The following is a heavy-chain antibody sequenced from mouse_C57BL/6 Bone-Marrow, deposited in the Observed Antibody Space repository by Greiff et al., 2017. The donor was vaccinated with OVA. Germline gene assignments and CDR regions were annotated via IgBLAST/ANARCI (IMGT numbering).Heavy chain of an antibody. CDR2: INPSRGYT. J-gene: IGHJ1*03. V-gene: IGHV1-7*01. D-gene: IGHD2-4*01. CDR3: ARNRYDYDRGGWYFDV. Sequence: VMLVESGAELAKPGASVKLSCKASGYTFTSYWMHWVKQRPGQGLEWIGYINPSRGYTKYNQKFKDKATLTADKSSSTAYMQLSSLTYEDSAVYYCARNRYDYDRGGWYFDVWGTGTTVTVSS. CDR1: GYTFTSYW.